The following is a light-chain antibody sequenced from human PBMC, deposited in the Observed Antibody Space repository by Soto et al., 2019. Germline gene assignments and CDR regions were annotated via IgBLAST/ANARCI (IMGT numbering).Light chain of an antibody. CDR3: SSYAGSNNFV. V-gene: IGLV2-8*01. Sequence: ALTQPPSASGSPGQSVTISCTGTSSDVGGYNYVSWYQQHPGKAPKLIISEVSKRPSGVPDRFSGSKSGNTASLTVSGLQAEDEADYYCSSYAGSNNFVFGTGTKVTVL. CDR1: SSDVGGYNY. J-gene: IGLJ1*01. CDR2: EVS.